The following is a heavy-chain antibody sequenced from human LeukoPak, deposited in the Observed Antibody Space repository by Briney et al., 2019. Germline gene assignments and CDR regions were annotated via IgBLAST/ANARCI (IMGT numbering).Heavy chain of an antibody. CDR1: GDSISSSSYY. CDR3: ARAVRVLHLDY. D-gene: IGHD2-8*01. V-gene: IGHV4-39*07. J-gene: IGHJ4*02. Sequence: SETLSLTCTVSGDSISSSSYYWGWIRQPPGKGLEWIGSIYYGGSTYYNPSLKSRVAISVDTSKNQFSLKLSSVTAADTAVYYCARAVRVLHLDYWGQGTLVTVSS. CDR2: IYYGGST.